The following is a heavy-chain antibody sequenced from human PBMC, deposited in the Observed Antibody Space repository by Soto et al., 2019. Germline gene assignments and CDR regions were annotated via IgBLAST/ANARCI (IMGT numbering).Heavy chain of an antibody. CDR3: ARDAILGSAAVKTY. Sequence: SETLSLTCTVSGGSISSSSYYWGWIRQPPGKGLEWIGSIYYSGSTYYNPSLKSRVTISVETSKNQFSLILSSVAAADTAVYYCARDAILGSAAVKTYWGLGTLVTVSS. V-gene: IGHV4-39*02. D-gene: IGHD3-3*01. CDR1: GGSISSSSYY. CDR2: IYYSGST. J-gene: IGHJ4*02.